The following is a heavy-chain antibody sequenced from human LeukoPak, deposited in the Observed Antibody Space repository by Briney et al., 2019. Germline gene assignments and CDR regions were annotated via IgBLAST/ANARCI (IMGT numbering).Heavy chain of an antibody. CDR3: AKDFLKVGWYLYYYGMDV. CDR1: GFTFSSYG. Sequence: GGSLRLSCAASGFTFSSYGMHWVRQAPGKGLEWVAVISYDGSNKYYADSVKGRFTISRDNSKNTLYLQMNSLRAEDTAVYYCAKDFLKVGWYLYYYGMDVWGQGTTVTVSS. V-gene: IGHV3-30*18. D-gene: IGHD6-19*01. CDR2: ISYDGSNK. J-gene: IGHJ6*02.